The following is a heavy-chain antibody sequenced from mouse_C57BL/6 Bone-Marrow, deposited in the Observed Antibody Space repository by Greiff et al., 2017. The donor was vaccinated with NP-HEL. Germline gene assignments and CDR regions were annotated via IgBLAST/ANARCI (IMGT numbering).Heavy chain of an antibody. J-gene: IGHJ3*01. Sequence: KLVESGGDLVKPGGSLKLSCAASGFTFSSYGMSWVRQTPDKRLEWVATISSGGSYTYYPDSVKGRFTISRDNAKNTLYLQMSSLKSEDTAMYYCASQEGYYWFAYWGQGTLVTVSA. CDR1: GFTFSSYG. V-gene: IGHV5-6*02. CDR3: ASQEGYYWFAY. CDR2: ISSGGSYT. D-gene: IGHD2-3*01.